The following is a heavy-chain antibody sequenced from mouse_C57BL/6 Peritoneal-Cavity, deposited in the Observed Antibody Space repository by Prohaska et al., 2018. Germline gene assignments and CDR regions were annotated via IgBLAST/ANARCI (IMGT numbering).Heavy chain of an antibody. CDR1: GFTFSGFW. J-gene: IGHJ1*03. V-gene: IGHV11-2*01. CDR3: MRYGNYWYFDV. Sequence: EVQLLETGGGLVQPGGSRGLSCEGSGFTFSGFWMSWVRQTPGKTLEWIGDINSDGRARKYAPSIKDRFTIFRDNDKSTLYLQMSNVRSEDTATYFCMRYGNYWYFDVWGTGTTVTVSS. D-gene: IGHD2-1*01. CDR2: INSDGRAR.